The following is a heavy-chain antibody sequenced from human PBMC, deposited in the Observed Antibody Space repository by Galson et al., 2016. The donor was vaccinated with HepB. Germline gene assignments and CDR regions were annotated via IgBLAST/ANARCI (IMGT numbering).Heavy chain of an antibody. J-gene: IGHJ5*02. D-gene: IGHD3-10*01. CDR1: GESFTDHY. V-gene: IGHV4-34*01. Sequence: SETLSLTCTIYGGVYGESFTDHYWTWIRQPPGKGLEWIGERHHKGGNNYNPSLKSRVTMSIDTSRNQFSLKLSSVTAADTAVYYCARGGRYDYYDSGTYHRRGYNWFGTWGQGTLVTVSS. CDR2: RHHKGGN. CDR3: ARGGRYDYYDSGTYHRRGYNWFGT.